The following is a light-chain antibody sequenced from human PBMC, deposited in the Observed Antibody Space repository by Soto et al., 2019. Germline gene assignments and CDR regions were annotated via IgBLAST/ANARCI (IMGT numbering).Light chain of an antibody. CDR2: QVS. V-gene: IGLV2-14*01. CDR3: SSFTSSNTFYV. J-gene: IGLJ1*01. CDR1: SSDVGGYYY. Sequence: QSALTQPASVSGSPGQSITISCTGTSSDVGGYYYVSWYQHHPGKAPKLMIYQVSNRPSEVSNRFSGSKSGNTASLTISGLQAEDEADYYCSSFTSSNTFYVFGTWTKVTVL.